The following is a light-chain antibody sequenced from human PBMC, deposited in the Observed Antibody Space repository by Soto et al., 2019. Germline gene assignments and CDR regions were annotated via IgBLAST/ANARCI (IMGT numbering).Light chain of an antibody. CDR3: QSYDSSLSGSIV. J-gene: IGLJ1*01. CDR1: SSNIGAGYD. Sequence: QSVLTQPPSVSGAPGQRVTISCTGSSSNIGAGYDVHWYQQLPGTAPKLLIYGNSNRPSGVPDRFSGSKSGTSASLAITRLQAEDEADYYCQSYDSSLSGSIVFGTGTKLTVL. CDR2: GNS. V-gene: IGLV1-40*01.